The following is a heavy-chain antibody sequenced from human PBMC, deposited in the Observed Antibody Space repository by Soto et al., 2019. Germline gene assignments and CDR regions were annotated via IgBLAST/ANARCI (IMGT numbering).Heavy chain of an antibody. CDR2: ISGRGST. CDR1: GFTFSNYA. D-gene: IGHD3-16*02. V-gene: IGHV3-23*01. CDR3: AKEKHYEYVWRTYRYTSDY. Sequence: EVQLLESGGGLVQPGGSLTLSCAASGFTFSNYAMSWVRQAPGKGLEWVSGISGRGSTNYADSVKGRFTISRDNSKNTLYLQMNSLRAEDTAVYYCAKEKHYEYVWRTYRYTSDYWGQGTLVNVSS. J-gene: IGHJ4*02.